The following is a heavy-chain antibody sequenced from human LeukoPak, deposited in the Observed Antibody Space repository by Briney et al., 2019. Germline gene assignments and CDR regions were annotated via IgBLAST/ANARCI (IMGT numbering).Heavy chain of an antibody. Sequence: ASVKVSCKASGHTFTSYYMHWLRQAPGQGLEWMGIINPSGGSTSYAQKFQGRVTMTRDTSTSTVYMELSSLRSEDTAVYYCARRCGDQEPNGWFDPWGQGTLVTVSS. CDR1: GHTFTSYY. CDR2: INPSGGST. CDR3: ARRCGDQEPNGWFDP. D-gene: IGHD3-10*01. V-gene: IGHV1-46*01. J-gene: IGHJ5*02.